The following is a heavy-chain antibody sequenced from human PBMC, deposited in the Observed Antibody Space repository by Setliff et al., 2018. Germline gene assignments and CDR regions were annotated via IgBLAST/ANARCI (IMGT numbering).Heavy chain of an antibody. V-gene: IGHV1-2*04. D-gene: IGHD3-22*01. J-gene: IGHJ4*02. CDR3: ARDRDSSGYPYHFDY. CDR2: INPNSGGT. CDR1: GYTFTGYY. Sequence: GASVKVSCKASGYTFTGYYMHWVRQAPGQGLEWMGWINPNSGGTNYAQKFQGWVTMTRDTSISTAYMELSRLRSDDTAVYYCARDRDSSGYPYHFDYWGQGTLVTAPQ.